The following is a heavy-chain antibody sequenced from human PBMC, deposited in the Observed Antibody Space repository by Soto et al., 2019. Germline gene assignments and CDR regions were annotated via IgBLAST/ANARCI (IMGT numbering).Heavy chain of an antibody. D-gene: IGHD3-10*01. V-gene: IGHV3-53*01. CDR2: IYSGGNT. Sequence: GGSLRVSCAASGFTVSSNYMSWVRQAPGKGLEWVSVIYSGGNTFYANSVKGRFTISRDNSKNTLYLQMNSLRVEDTALYYCARTEEFRPSFNSYSYDMDVWGQGTTVTVS. CDR1: GFTVSSNY. J-gene: IGHJ6*02. CDR3: ARTEEFRPSFNSYSYDMDV.